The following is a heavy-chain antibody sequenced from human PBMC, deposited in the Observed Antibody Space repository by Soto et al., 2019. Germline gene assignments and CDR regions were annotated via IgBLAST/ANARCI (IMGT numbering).Heavy chain of an antibody. CDR1: GFTFSSYS. J-gene: IGHJ4*02. CDR3: ARSPSMTTVSLDY. Sequence: EVQLVESGGGLVKPGGSLRLSCAASGFTFSSYSMNWVRQAPGKGLEWVSSISSSSSYIYYADSVKGRFTISRDNAKNSLYLLMNSLRAEDTAVYYCARSPSMTTVSLDYWGQGTLVTVSS. D-gene: IGHD4-17*01. V-gene: IGHV3-21*01. CDR2: ISSSSSYI.